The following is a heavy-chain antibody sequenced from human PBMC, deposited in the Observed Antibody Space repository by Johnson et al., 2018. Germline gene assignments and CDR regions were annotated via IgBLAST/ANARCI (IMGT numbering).Heavy chain of an antibody. V-gene: IGHV3-15*05. CDR3: TTDLAMIGGDI. J-gene: IGHJ3*02. D-gene: IGHD3-22*01. Sequence: VQLVESGGGLVQPGGSLRLSCAASGFTFSNAWMSWVRQAPGKGLEWVGRIKTKTDGGTPDYAAAVKGRFTISRDDSKNTVYVQMNSLKTEDTAVYYCTTDLAMIGGDIWGQGTMVTVSS. CDR1: GFTFSNAW. CDR2: IKTKTDGGTP.